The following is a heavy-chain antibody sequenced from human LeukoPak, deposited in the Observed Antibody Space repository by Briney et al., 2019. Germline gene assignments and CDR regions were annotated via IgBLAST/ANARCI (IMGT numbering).Heavy chain of an antibody. CDR3: ARVGIAVAGTGWFDP. CDR1: GYTFTSYY. D-gene: IGHD6-19*01. Sequence: ASVKVSCKASGYTFTSYYMHWVRQAPGQGLEWMGIINPSGGSTSYAQKFQGRVTMTRDMPTSTVYMELSSLRSEDTAVYYCARVGIAVAGTGWFDPWGQGTLVTVSS. CDR2: INPSGGST. J-gene: IGHJ5*02. V-gene: IGHV1-46*01.